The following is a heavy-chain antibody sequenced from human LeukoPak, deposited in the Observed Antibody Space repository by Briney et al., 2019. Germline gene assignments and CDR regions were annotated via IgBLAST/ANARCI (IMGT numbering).Heavy chain of an antibody. CDR2: INPSGGST. Sequence: ASVKVSCKASGYTFTSYYMHWVRQAPGQGLEWMGIINPSGGSTSYAQKFQGRVTMTTDTSTSTAYMELRSLRSDDTAVYYCARARGLENRGRYYFDYWGQGTLVTVSS. J-gene: IGHJ4*02. CDR1: GYTFTSYY. V-gene: IGHV1-46*01. D-gene: IGHD1-1*01. CDR3: ARARGLENRGRYYFDY.